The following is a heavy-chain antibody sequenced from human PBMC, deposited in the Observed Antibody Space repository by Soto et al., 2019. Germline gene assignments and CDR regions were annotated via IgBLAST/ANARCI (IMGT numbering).Heavy chain of an antibody. J-gene: IGHJ4*02. V-gene: IGHV1-18*01. CDR3: ARGGISSSEGLDY. CDR1: GYPFTTLG. CDR2: ISPYDGDT. D-gene: IGHD6-13*01. Sequence: GGSVEASSKASGYPFTTLGMSLVRQAPGEGLEWMGWISPYDGDTNNAQKFRGRVTRTTDTPTNTGFMELTRLTSYDTAVYYCARGGISSSEGLDYWGQGTMVTVSS.